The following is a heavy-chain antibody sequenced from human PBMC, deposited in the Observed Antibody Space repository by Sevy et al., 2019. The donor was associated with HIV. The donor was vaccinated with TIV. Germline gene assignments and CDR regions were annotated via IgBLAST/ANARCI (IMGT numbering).Heavy chain of an antibody. V-gene: IGHV3-30*18. CDR1: GFTFTTSG. D-gene: IGHD3-9*01. CDR2: ISYHGRDK. J-gene: IGHJ6*02. Sequence: GGSLRLSCVVSGFTFTTSGMLWVRQAPGKGLELVAVISYHGRDKFYADSVKGRFTISRDNSDNILYLHMNSLRGEDTAVYYCAKDFTGYNGMDVWGQGTMVTVSS. CDR3: AKDFTGYNGMDV.